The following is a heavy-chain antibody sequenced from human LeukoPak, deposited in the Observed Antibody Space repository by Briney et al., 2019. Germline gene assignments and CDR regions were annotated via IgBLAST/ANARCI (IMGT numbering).Heavy chain of an antibody. CDR1: GFTFSSYA. CDR3: AKGIRASSCYSCFDI. CDR2: ISASGGTT. D-gene: IGHD2-15*01. J-gene: IGHJ3*02. Sequence: GGSLRLSCAASGFTFSSYAMSWVRQAPGNGLEWVSSISASGGTTYYGDSVKGRFNISRDNSKNTLYLQMNGLRAEDTAVYYCAKGIRASSCYSCFDIWGQGTMVPVSS. V-gene: IGHV3-23*01.